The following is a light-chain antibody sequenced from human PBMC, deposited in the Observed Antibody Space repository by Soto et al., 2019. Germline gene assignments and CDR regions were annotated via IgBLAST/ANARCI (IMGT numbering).Light chain of an antibody. V-gene: IGLV3-21*02. CDR3: QVWDSSSDW. J-gene: IGLJ3*02. CDR2: ADS. Sequence: SYELAQPPSVSVAPGQTARITCGGNNIGSKGVHWYQQKPGQAPVLVVYADSDRPSGIPERFSGSNSGNTATLTISRDEARDEADYYCQVWDSSSDWFGGGTKLTVL. CDR1: NIGSKG.